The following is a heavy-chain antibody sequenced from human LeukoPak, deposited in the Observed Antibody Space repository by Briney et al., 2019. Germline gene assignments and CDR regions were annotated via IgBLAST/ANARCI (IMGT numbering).Heavy chain of an antibody. J-gene: IGHJ4*02. V-gene: IGHV3-66*01. CDR2: IYSGGGT. CDR3: ASSLAAAGTFPFDY. CDR1: GFTVSSNY. D-gene: IGHD6-13*01. Sequence: GGSLRLSCAASGFTVSSNYMSWVRQAPGKGLEWVSVIYSGGGTYYADSVKGRFTISRDNSKNTLYLQMNSLRAEDTAVYYCASSLAAAGTFPFDYWGQGTLVTVSS.